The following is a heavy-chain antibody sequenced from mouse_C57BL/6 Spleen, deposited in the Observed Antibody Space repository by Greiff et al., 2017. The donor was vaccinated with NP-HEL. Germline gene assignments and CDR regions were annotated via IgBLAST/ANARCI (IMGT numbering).Heavy chain of an antibody. J-gene: IGHJ1*03. CDR3: ARSGGNYFYWYFDV. Sequence: QVQQQSGPELVKPGASVKISCKASGYAFSSSWMNWVKQRPGKGLEWIGRIYPGDGDTNYNGKFKGKATLTADKSSSTAYMQLSSLTSEDSAVYFCARSGGNYFYWYFDVWGTGTTVTVSS. CDR1: GYAFSSSW. V-gene: IGHV1-82*01. CDR2: IYPGDGDT. D-gene: IGHD2-1*01.